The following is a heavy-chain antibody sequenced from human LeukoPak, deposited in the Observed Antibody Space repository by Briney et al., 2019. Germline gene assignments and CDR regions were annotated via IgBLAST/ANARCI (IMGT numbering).Heavy chain of an antibody. CDR1: GGSISNYY. V-gene: IGHV4-59*01. CDR3: TREPDTVTGGV. CDR2: ISYTENT. Sequence: SETLSLTCTASGGSISNYYWRWIRQPPGKGLEWIGDISYTENTDYNPALRSRVTISVDTSKNQFSLTLTSVTAADTAVYYCTREPDTVTGGVWGQGTRVTVSS. J-gene: IGHJ4*02. D-gene: IGHD4-17*01.